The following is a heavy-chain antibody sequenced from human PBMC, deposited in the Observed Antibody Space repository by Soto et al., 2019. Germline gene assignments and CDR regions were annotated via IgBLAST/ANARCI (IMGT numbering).Heavy chain of an antibody. CDR1: GDSFSGSA. CDR3: SRPEALTGTTAY. D-gene: IGHD1-7*01. V-gene: IGHV3-73*01. CDR2: IRSNTYNYET. J-gene: IGHJ4*02. Sequence: PGGSLRLSCAVSGDSFSGSAIDWVRQASGKGLEWIGLIRSNTYNYETIYAASVSGRFTISRDDSKSTAYLQMNSLKTDDTAVYYCSRPEALTGTTAYRGQGTLVTVSS.